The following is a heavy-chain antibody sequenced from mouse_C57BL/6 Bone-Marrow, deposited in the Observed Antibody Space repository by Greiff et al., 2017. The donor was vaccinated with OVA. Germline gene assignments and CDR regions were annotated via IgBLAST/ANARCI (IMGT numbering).Heavy chain of an antibody. CDR1: GYTFTDYY. V-gene: IGHV1-19*01. CDR2: INPYNGGT. D-gene: IGHD1-1*01. CDR3: ARGAYYGSPWFAY. J-gene: IGHJ3*01. Sequence: EVQLQQSGPVLVKPGASVKMSCKASGYTFTDYYMNWVKQSHGKSLEWIGVINPYNGGTSYNQKFKGKATLTVDKSSSTAYMELNSLTSEDSAVSDCARGAYYGSPWFAYWGQGTLVTVSA.